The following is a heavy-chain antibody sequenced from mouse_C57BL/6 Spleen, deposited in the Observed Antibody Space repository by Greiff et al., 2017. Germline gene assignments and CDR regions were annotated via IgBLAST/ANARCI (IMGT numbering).Heavy chain of an antibody. Sequence: VQLKESGAELVKPGASVKLSCTASGFNIKDYYMHWVKQRTEPGLEWIGRIDPEDGETKYAPKFPGKATITADTSSNTADLQRSSLTSEDTAVYYCARSEYDAYYYAMDYWGQGTSVTGSS. CDR1: GFNIKDYY. D-gene: IGHD2-4*01. CDR3: ARSEYDAYYYAMDY. CDR2: IDPEDGET. J-gene: IGHJ4*01. V-gene: IGHV14-2*01.